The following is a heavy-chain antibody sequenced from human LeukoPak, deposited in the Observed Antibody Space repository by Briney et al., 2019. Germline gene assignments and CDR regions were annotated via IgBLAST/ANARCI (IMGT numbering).Heavy chain of an antibody. CDR2: INSDGSST. J-gene: IGHJ4*02. CDR1: GFTFSSYW. V-gene: IGHV3-74*01. CDR3: ASIAYAVGVIDY. Sequence: GGSLRLSCAASGFTFSSYWMHWVRQAPGKGLVWVSRINSDGSSTSYADSVKGRFTISRDNAKNTLYLQMNSLRAEDTAVYYCASIAYAVGVIDYWGQGTLVTVSS. D-gene: IGHD1-26*01.